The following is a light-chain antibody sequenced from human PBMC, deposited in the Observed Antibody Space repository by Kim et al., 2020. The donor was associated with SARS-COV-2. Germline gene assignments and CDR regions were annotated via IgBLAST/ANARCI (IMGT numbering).Light chain of an antibody. CDR3: QQYGSSPLT. Sequence: EIVLTQSPGTLSLSPGERATLSCRASQNLSSSYLAWYQQKPGQAPRLVIYSASIRATGIPDRFSGSGSGTAFTLTISRLEPEDFAVYYCQQYGSSPLTFGGGTKLEIK. V-gene: IGKV3-20*01. CDR2: SAS. J-gene: IGKJ4*01. CDR1: QNLSSSY.